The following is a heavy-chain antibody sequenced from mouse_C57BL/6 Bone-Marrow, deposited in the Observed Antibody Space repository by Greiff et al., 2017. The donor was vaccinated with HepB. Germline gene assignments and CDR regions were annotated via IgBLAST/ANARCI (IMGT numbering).Heavy chain of an antibody. D-gene: IGHD2-4*01. CDR2: IYPGGGYT. CDR3: ARREGGDYLYYYAMYY. J-gene: IGHJ4*01. V-gene: IGHV1-63*01. Sequence: VQLQESGAELVRPGTSVKMSCKASGYTFTNYWIGWVKQRPGHGLEWIGDIYPGGGYTNYNEKFKGKATLTADKSSSTAYMQFRSLTSEDSAICYCARREGGDYLYYYAMYYWGQGTSVTVTS. CDR1: GYTFTNYW.